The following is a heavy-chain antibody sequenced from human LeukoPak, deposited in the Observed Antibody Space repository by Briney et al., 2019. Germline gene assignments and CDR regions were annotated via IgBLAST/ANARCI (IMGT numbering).Heavy chain of an antibody. Sequence: GGSLRLSCAASGFVYSAFWMSWVRQAPGKGLEWVANIKQDGSEKYYVDSVKGRFTISRDNAKNSLYLQMNSLRAEDTAVYYCARSPEGPMVRGVLYYFDYWGQGTLVTVSS. CDR2: IKQDGSEK. CDR1: GFVYSAFW. CDR3: ARSPEGPMVRGVLYYFDY. D-gene: IGHD3-10*01. V-gene: IGHV3-7*01. J-gene: IGHJ4*02.